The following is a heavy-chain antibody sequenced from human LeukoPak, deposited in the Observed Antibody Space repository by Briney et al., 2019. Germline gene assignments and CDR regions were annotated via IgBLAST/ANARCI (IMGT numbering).Heavy chain of an antibody. CDR1: GYTFTTYY. CDR3: VANPFDH. Sequence: GASVKVSCKASGYTFTTYYMHWVRQAPGQGLEWMGVIDASGGDTVYTQNFQGRLTVTRDNSESTVYMELSSLTSEDTAVYYCVANPFDHWGQGTLVTVSS. J-gene: IGHJ4*01. V-gene: IGHV1-46*01. CDR2: IDASGGDT.